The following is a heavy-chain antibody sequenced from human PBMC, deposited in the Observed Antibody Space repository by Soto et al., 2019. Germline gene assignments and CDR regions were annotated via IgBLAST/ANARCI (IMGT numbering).Heavy chain of an antibody. Sequence: ASVKVSCEASGYTFTSYYMHWVRQAPGQGLEWMGIINPSGGSTSYAQKFQGRVTMTRDTSTSTVYMELSSLRSEDTAVYYCAIIAAAGTDAFDIWGQGTMVTVSS. CDR3: AIIAAAGTDAFDI. D-gene: IGHD6-13*01. CDR2: INPSGGST. V-gene: IGHV1-46*01. CDR1: GYTFTSYY. J-gene: IGHJ3*02.